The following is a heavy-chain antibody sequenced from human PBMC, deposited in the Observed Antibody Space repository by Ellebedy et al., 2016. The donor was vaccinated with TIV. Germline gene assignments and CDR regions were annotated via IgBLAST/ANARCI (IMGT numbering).Heavy chain of an antibody. J-gene: IGHJ4*02. D-gene: IGHD3-10*01. Sequence: GESLKISXAASGFTFNNFAMSWVRQIPGKGLEWVSTITGSANFTYYADSVKGRFTISRDNSKGTVHLQMNILRSEDTATYFCAKGSPRAVLFDHWGQGALVTVSS. CDR3: AKGSPRAVLFDH. V-gene: IGHV3-23*01. CDR2: ITGSANFT. CDR1: GFTFNNFA.